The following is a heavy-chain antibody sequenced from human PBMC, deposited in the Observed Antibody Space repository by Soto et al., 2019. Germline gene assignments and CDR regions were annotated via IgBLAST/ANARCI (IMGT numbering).Heavy chain of an antibody. CDR3: AKDLRVGATIPYYFDY. J-gene: IGHJ4*02. Sequence: GGSLRLSCAASGFTFSNHAMSWVRQAPGKGLEWVASISGSDGSIYYADSVKGRFTISRDNSKNTLYLQMNSLRVEDTAVYYCAKDLRVGATIPYYFDYWGQGTLVTVSS. D-gene: IGHD1-26*01. CDR1: GFTFSNHA. CDR2: ISGSDGSI. V-gene: IGHV3-23*01.